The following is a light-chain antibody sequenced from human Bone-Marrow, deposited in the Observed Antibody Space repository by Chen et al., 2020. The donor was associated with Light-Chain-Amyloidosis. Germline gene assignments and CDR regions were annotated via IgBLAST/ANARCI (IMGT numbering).Light chain of an antibody. CDR3: QVCDRSRDRPV. CDR1: NIGSTS. V-gene: IGLV3-21*02. CDR2: DDS. Sequence: SYVLTQPSSVSVAPGQTATIACGGNNIGSTSVHWYQQTPGQAPLLVVYDDSDRPSGIPERLSGSNSGNTATLTISRVEAGDEADYYWQVCDRSRDRPVFGGGTKLTVL. J-gene: IGLJ3*02.